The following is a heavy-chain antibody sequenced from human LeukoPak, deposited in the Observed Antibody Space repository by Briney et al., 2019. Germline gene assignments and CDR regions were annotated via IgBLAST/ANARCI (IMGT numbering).Heavy chain of an antibody. D-gene: IGHD3-10*01. CDR2: ISSSGSTI. V-gene: IGHV3-48*03. CDR1: GFTFSGFS. J-gene: IGHJ4*02. Sequence: GGSLRLSCVASGFTFSGFSMTWVRQAPGKGLEWVSYISSSGSTIYYADSVKGRFTISRDNAKNSLYLQMNSLRAEDTAVYYCARLSNGSGRNWGQGTLVTVSS. CDR3: ARLSNGSGRN.